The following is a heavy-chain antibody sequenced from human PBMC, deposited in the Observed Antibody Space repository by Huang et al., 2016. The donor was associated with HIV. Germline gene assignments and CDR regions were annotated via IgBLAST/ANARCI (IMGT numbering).Heavy chain of an antibody. J-gene: IGHJ4*02. V-gene: IGHV3-30*02. CDR3: ATDLGGYSFDY. CDR2: IRFDGGKK. D-gene: IGHD2-21*02. Sequence: QEQLVESGGGVVQPGGSLRFSCATSGFSFSHYGMHWVRQAPGKGPGWVAFIRFDGGKKHYADSAKGRFTISRDNSKKMLFLEMNSLRGDDTAFYYCATDLGGYSFDYWGQGALVSVSS. CDR1: GFSFSHYG.